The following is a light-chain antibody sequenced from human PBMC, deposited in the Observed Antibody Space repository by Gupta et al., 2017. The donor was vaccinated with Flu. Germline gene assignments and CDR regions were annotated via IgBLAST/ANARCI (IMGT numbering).Light chain of an antibody. CDR1: TGPVTSGHY. CDR3: LLSFSHGDV. Sequence: QAVVTQEPSLTVSPGGTVTLTCGSTTGPVTSGHYPYWLQKKPGQAPRTLIFDSTDKHPWTPARFSGFLVGDKAALTLSGAQPEDEADYYCLLSFSHGDVFGPGTQDTVL. V-gene: IGLV7-46*01. J-gene: IGLJ1*01. CDR2: DST.